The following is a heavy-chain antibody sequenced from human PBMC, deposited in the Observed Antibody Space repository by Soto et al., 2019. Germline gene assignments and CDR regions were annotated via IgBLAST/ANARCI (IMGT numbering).Heavy chain of an antibody. CDR3: ARVSWREKYGMDV. CDR1: GFTFSDSY. J-gene: IGHJ6*02. V-gene: IGHV3-11*01. CDR2: ITFSGNTV. D-gene: IGHD1-26*01. Sequence: PGGSLRLSCAASGFTFSDSYMSWIRQAPGKGLEWISYITFSGNTVYYADSLKGRFTISRDNAKNSLYLQMNRLRAEDTAVYYCARVSWREKYGMDVWDQGTTVTVS.